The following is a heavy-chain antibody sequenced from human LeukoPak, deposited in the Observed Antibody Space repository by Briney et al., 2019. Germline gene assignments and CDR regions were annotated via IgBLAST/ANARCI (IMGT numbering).Heavy chain of an antibody. Sequence: GGSLRLSCGGSGFTFNSYAMSWVRQAPGKGLEWVSAISGSGTDTFYANSVKGRFTISRDNPKNTLYLQKNSLRAEDTAVYYCAKGGGSSCYSPSDYWGQGTLVTVSS. CDR3: AKGGGSSCYSPSDY. D-gene: IGHD2-15*01. J-gene: IGHJ4*02. CDR2: ISGSGTDT. CDR1: GFTFNSYA. V-gene: IGHV3-23*01.